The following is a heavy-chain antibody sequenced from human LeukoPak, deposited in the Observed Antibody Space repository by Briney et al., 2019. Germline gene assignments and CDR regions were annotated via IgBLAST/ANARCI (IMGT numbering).Heavy chain of an antibody. Sequence: SEALSHTCTHRRDSISRSYGCWIRQPPGKGLEWIGYIYYSGSTNYNPSLKSRVTISVDTSKNQFSLKLSSVTAADTAVYYCAALRDGYNYFDYWGQGTLVTVSS. CDR3: AALRDGYNYFDY. V-gene: IGHV4-59*01. CDR2: IYYSGST. D-gene: IGHD5-24*01. J-gene: IGHJ4*02. CDR1: RDSISRSY.